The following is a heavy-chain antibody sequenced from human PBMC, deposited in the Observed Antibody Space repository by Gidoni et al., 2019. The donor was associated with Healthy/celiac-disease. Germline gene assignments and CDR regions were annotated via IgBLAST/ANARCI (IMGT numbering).Heavy chain of an antibody. J-gene: IGHJ6*02. Sequence: QVQLQPWGAGLLKPSETLSITCAVYGGYFSGYYWSWIRQPPGKGLEWIGEIKHSGSTNYNPSLKSRVTISVDTSKNQFSLKLSSVTAADTAVYYCARARFLEWLPTRVGYYGMDVWGQGTTVTVSS. CDR1: GGYFSGYY. CDR3: ARARFLEWLPTRVGYYGMDV. V-gene: IGHV4-34*01. D-gene: IGHD3-3*01. CDR2: IKHSGST.